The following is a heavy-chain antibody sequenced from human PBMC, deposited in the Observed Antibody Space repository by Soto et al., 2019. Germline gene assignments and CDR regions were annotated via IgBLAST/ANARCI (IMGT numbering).Heavy chain of an antibody. J-gene: IGHJ6*02. CDR2: MNPNSGNT. CDR3: ARLEVYGDQYYYYYYGMDV. CDR1: GYTFTSYD. Sequence: ASVKVFCKXSGYTFTSYDINWVRQATGQGLEWMGWMNPNSGNTGYAQKFQGRVTMTRNTSISTAYMELSSLRSEDTAVYYCARLEVYGDQYYYYYYGMDVWGQGTTVTVSS. D-gene: IGHD4-17*01. V-gene: IGHV1-8*01.